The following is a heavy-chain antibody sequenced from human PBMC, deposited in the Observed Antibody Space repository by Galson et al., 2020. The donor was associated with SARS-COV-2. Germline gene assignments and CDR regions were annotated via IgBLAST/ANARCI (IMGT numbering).Heavy chain of an antibody. CDR1: GGSISSGGYY. V-gene: IGHV4-31*03. Sequence: ASETLSLTCTVSGGSISSGGYYWSWIRQHPGKGLEWIGYIYYSGSTYYNPSLKSRVTISVDTSKNQFSLKLSSVTAADTAVYYCARDSPGADGMDVWGQGTTGTVSS. J-gene: IGHJ6*02. CDR3: ARDSPGADGMDV. CDR2: IYYSGST.